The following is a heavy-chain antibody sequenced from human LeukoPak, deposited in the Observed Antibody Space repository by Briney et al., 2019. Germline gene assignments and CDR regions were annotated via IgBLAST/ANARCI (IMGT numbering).Heavy chain of an antibody. D-gene: IGHD2/OR15-2a*01. Sequence: GGSLRLSCAASGSTFSNYAMSWVRQAPGKGLEWVSAISGSGGSSYYADSVKGRFTISRNNSKNTLYLQMNSLRAEDTAVYYCAKDLSPLYYYYGMDVWGQGTTVTVSS. J-gene: IGHJ6*02. CDR2: ISGSGGSS. CDR1: GSTFSNYA. CDR3: AKDLSPLYYYYGMDV. V-gene: IGHV3-23*01.